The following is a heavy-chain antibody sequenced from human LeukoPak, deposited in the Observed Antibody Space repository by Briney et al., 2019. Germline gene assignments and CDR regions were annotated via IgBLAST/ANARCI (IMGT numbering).Heavy chain of an antibody. Sequence: QAGGSLRLSCAASGFTVSSNYMSWVRQAPGKGLEWVSVIYSGGSTYYADSVKGRFTISRDNSKNTLYLQMNSLRAEDTAVYYCARDLRGSRDYWGQGTLVTVSS. CDR3: ARDLRGSRDY. CDR1: GFTVSSNY. D-gene: IGHD1-26*01. V-gene: IGHV3-53*01. J-gene: IGHJ4*02. CDR2: IYSGGST.